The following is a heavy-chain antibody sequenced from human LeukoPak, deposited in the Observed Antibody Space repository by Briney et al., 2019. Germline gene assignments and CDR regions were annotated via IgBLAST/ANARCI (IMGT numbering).Heavy chain of an antibody. V-gene: IGHV5-51*01. J-gene: IGHJ4*02. Sequence: GESLKISCKGSGYNFTNYWINWVRQMPGKGLEWMGIIYPGDSDTRYSPSFEGQVTISADKSISTAYLQWSSLKALDTAMYYCARSEHYDFWSGSRHFDYWGQGTLVTVSS. CDR3: ARSEHYDFWSGSRHFDY. D-gene: IGHD3-3*01. CDR1: GYNFTNYW. CDR2: IYPGDSDT.